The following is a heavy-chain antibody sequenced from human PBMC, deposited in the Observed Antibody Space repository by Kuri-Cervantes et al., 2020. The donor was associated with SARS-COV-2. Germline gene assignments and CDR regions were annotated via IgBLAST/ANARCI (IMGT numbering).Heavy chain of an antibody. Sequence: GESLKISCAASGFTFGDHAMSWFRQAPGKGLEWVGSIRSNSHGGAAESAASVKGRFTISRDDSKSIAYLQMNSLKTEDTAVYYCTRLRGFGPLLHGLDVWGQGTTVTVSS. D-gene: IGHD6-25*01. CDR2: IRSNSHGGAA. CDR1: GFTFGDHA. J-gene: IGHJ6*02. CDR3: TRLRGFGPLLHGLDV. V-gene: IGHV3-49*03.